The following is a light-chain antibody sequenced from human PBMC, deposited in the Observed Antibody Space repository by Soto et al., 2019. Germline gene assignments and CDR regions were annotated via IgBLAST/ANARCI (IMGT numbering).Light chain of an antibody. CDR3: QQYNNWPLT. J-gene: IGKJ4*01. Sequence: EVVMTQSPATLSVSPGDGATLSCSASQNVHSNLAWYQQKPGQAPRLLIYDTSTRATDIPFRFSGGGSGTEFTLTISSLQSEDFAVYYCQQYNNWPLTFGGGTKVEIK. CDR1: QNVHSN. CDR2: DTS. V-gene: IGKV3-15*01.